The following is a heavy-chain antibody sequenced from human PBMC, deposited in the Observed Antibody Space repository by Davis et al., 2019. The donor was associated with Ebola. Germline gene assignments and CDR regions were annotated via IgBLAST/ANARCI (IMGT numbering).Heavy chain of an antibody. J-gene: IGHJ4*02. V-gene: IGHV3-30*18. CDR3: AKDQPYYDILTGYFDY. D-gene: IGHD3-9*01. Sequence: PGGSLRLSCAASEFTFSNYDMHWVRQAPGKGLEWVALISNDGTNKYYADSVKGRFTISRDNSKNTLYLQMNSLRAEDTAVYFCAKDQPYYDILTGYFDYWGQGTLVTVPS. CDR2: ISNDGTNK. CDR1: EFTFSNYD.